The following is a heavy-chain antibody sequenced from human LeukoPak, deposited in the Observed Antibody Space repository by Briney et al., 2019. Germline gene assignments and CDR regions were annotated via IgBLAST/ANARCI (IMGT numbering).Heavy chain of an antibody. Sequence: PGGSLRLSCAASGFTFSSYAMSWVRQAPGKGLEWVSAISGSGGSTYYADSVKGRFTISRDNSKNTLYLQMNSLRAEDTAVYYCAKDLFSSVRYNWFDPWGQGTLVTVSS. CDR3: AKDLFSSVRYNWFDP. V-gene: IGHV3-23*01. D-gene: IGHD2/OR15-2a*01. CDR2: ISGSGGST. CDR1: GFTFSSYA. J-gene: IGHJ5*02.